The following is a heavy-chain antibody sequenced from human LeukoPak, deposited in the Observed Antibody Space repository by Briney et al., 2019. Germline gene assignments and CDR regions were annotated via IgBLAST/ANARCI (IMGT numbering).Heavy chain of an antibody. Sequence: GASVKVSCKASGYSFTSYGIGWARQAPGQGLEWMGWSDTYNGKTHYAQNLQGRVTMTTDISTTTAYMELRSLWSDDTAVYYCAREPKIGNFDYWGLGTLVIVSS. CDR3: AREPKIGNFDY. J-gene: IGHJ4*02. CDR1: GYSFTSYG. V-gene: IGHV1-18*01. CDR2: SDTYNGKT.